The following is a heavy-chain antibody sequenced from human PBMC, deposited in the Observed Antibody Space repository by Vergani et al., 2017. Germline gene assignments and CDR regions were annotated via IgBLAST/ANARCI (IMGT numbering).Heavy chain of an antibody. Sequence: QVQLQESGPGLVKPSQTLSLTCTVSGGSISSGDYYWSWIRQPPGKGLEWIGYIYYSGSTYYNPSLKSRVTISVDTSKNQFSLKLSSVTAADTAVYYCARVPMTTVTTRVPYTGWFDPWGQGTLVTVSS. CDR1: GGSISSGDYY. D-gene: IGHD4-17*01. J-gene: IGHJ5*02. V-gene: IGHV4-30-4*01. CDR2: IYYSGST. CDR3: ARVPMTTVTTRVPYTGWFDP.